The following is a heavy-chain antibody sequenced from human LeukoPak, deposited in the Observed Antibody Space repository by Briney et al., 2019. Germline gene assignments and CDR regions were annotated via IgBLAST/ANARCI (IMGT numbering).Heavy chain of an antibody. Sequence: GGSLRLSWAASGFTFSSYAMSWVRQAPGKGLEWVSAISGSGGSTYYADSVKGRFTISRDNSKNTLYLQMNSLRAEDTAVYYCARSRGYYYDYFDYWGQGTLVTVSS. CDR1: GFTFSSYA. D-gene: IGHD3-22*01. CDR3: ARSRGYYYDYFDY. V-gene: IGHV3-23*01. CDR2: ISGSGGST. J-gene: IGHJ4*02.